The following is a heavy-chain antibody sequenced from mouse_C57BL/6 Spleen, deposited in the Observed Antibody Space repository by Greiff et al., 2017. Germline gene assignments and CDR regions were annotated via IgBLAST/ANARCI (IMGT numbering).Heavy chain of an antibody. CDR3: ARSRYDYEGYWYFDV. V-gene: IGHV1-7*01. Sequence: QVQLQQSGAELAKPGASVKLSCKASGYTFTSYWMHWVKQRPGQGLEWIGYINPSSGYTKYNQKFKDKATLTADKSSSTAYMQLSSPTYEDSAVYYCARSRYDYEGYWYFDVWGTGTTVTVSS. CDR2: INPSSGYT. D-gene: IGHD2-4*01. CDR1: GYTFTSYW. J-gene: IGHJ1*03.